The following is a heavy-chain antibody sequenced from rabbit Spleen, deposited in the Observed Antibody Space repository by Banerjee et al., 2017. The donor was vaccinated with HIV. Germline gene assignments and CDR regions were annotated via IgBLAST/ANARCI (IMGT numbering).Heavy chain of an antibody. J-gene: IGHJ4*01. CDR2: INIATGKS. V-gene: IGHV1S45*01. D-gene: IGHD6-1*01. Sequence: QEQLEESGGGLVKPEGSLTLTCKASGVSFNAKEVMCWVRQAPGKGLEWITCINIATGKSVYASWVSGRFIMSRTSSTTVTLQMTSLTAADTATYFCARGGWSGDVYGAFGLWGPGTLVTVS. CDR1: GVSFNAKEV. CDR3: ARGGWSGDVYGAFGL.